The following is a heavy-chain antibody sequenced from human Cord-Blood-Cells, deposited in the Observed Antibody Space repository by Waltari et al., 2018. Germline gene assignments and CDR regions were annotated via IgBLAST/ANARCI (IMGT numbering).Heavy chain of an antibody. J-gene: IGHJ4*02. CDR2: IYYSGST. V-gene: IGHV4-39*01. D-gene: IGHD6-6*01. CDR3: ARHRGVTAARPLYFDY. CDR1: GGSIRSSSYY. Sequence: QLQLQESGPGLVKPSETLSLTCTVSGGSIRSSSYYWGWIRQPPGKGLEWIGSIYYSGSTYYNPSLKSRVTISVDTSKNQFSLKLSSVTAADTAVYYCARHRGVTAARPLYFDYWGQGTLVTVSS.